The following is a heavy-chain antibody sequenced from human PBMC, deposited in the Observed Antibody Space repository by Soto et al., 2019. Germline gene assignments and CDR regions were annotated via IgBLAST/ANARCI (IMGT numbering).Heavy chain of an antibody. Sequence: SETLSLTCTVSGGSISSYYWSWIRQPPGKGLEWIGYIYYSGSTNYNPSLKSRVTISVDTSKNQFSLKPSSVTAADTAVYYCARDRRFGELSYGMDVWGQGTTVTVSS. J-gene: IGHJ6*02. CDR3: ARDRRFGELSYGMDV. CDR1: GGSISSYY. CDR2: IYYSGST. V-gene: IGHV4-59*01. D-gene: IGHD3-10*01.